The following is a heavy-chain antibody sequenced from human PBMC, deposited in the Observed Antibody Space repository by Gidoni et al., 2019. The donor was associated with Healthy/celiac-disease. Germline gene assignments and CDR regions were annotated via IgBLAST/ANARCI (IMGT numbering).Heavy chain of an antibody. CDR1: GFPFSSYA. D-gene: IGHD3-10*01. CDR2: ISGSGGST. Sequence: EVQLVESGGGLVQPGGSLRLSCAASGFPFSSYAMSWVRQAPGKGLEWVSAISGSGGSTYYADSVKGRFTISRDNSKNTLYLQMNSLRAEDTAVYYCAKDSHGSGSYTTSPLWYWGQGTLVTVSS. J-gene: IGHJ4*02. CDR3: AKDSHGSGSYTTSPLWY. V-gene: IGHV3-23*04.